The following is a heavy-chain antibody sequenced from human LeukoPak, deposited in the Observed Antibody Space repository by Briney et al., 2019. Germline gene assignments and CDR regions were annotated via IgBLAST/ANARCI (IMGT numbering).Heavy chain of an antibody. V-gene: IGHV3-21*01. D-gene: IGHD4-17*01. CDR1: GFTFSSYS. Sequence: GGSLRLSCAASGFTFSSYSMNWVRQAPGKGLEWVSSISSSSYIYYADSVKGRFTTSRDNAKNSLYLQMNSLRAEDTAVYYCARAMTTVTFHFDYWGQGTLVTVSS. J-gene: IGHJ4*02. CDR3: ARAMTTVTFHFDY. CDR2: ISSSSYI.